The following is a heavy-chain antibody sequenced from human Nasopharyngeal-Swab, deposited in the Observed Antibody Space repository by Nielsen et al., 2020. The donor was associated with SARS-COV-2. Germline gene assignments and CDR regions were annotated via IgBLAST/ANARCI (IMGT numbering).Heavy chain of an antibody. J-gene: IGHJ6*02. D-gene: IGHD3-10*01. CDR1: GFTFDDYA. Sequence: GGSLRLSCAASGFTFDDYAMHWVRQAPGKGLEWVSLISWDGGSTYYADSVKGRFTISRDNSKNSLYLQMNSLRAEDTALYYCARDRGGVYYYYGMDVWGQGTTVTVSS. CDR2: ISWDGGST. V-gene: IGHV3-43D*04. CDR3: ARDRGGVYYYYGMDV.